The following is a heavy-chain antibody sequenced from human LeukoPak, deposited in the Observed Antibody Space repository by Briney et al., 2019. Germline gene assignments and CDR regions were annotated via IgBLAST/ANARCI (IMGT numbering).Heavy chain of an antibody. CDR2: INPSGGST. Sequence: GASVKVSCKASGYTFTSYYMHWVRQAPGQGLEWMGIINPSGGSTSYAQKFQGRVTMTRDTSTSTVYMELSSLRSEDTAVYYCAGRGEDYGDYDGWFDPWGQGTLVTVSS. V-gene: IGHV1-46*01. D-gene: IGHD4-17*01. CDR3: AGRGEDYGDYDGWFDP. CDR1: GYTFTSYY. J-gene: IGHJ5*02.